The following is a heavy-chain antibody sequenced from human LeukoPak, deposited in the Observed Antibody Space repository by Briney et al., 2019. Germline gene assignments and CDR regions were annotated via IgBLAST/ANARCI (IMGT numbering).Heavy chain of an antibody. CDR2: IDHIGNT. J-gene: IGHJ4*02. Sequence: SETLSLTCAVSSGSFSDYSWAWIRQPPGKGLEGIADIDHIGNTKYNPSLQNRVTLSVDTSKRQFSLKMNSVTAADSAIYYCAKVGQWLDWGRGTLVTVSS. CDR3: AKVGQWLD. V-gene: IGHV4-34*01. CDR1: SGSFSDYS. D-gene: IGHD6-19*01.